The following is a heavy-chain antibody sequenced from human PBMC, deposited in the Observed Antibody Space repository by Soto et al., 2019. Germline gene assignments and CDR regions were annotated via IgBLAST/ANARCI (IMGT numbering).Heavy chain of an antibody. J-gene: IGHJ5*02. V-gene: IGHV3-23*01. CDR3: AKAYLYTVTTPVDA. D-gene: IGHD4-4*01. Sequence: SLRLSCAASGFTFSSYAMSWLRQAPGKGLEWVSAIIGSGGSTYYADSVKSRFTISRDNSMITLYLQMNSLRAEDTVVYYCAKAYLYTVTTPVDACGQGTLVTVSS. CDR2: IIGSGGST. CDR1: GFTFSSYA.